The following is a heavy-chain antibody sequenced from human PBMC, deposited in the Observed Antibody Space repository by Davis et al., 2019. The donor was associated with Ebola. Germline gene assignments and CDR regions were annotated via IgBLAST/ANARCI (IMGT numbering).Heavy chain of an antibody. J-gene: IGHJ2*01. CDR1: GGSISSYY. V-gene: IGHV4-59*08. CDR2: IYYSGST. Sequence: MPGGSLRLSCTVSGGSISSYYWSWIRQPPGKGLEWIGYIYYSGSTNYNPSLKSRVTISVDTSKNQFSLKLSSVTAADTAVYYCARRSMATMGWAWYFDLWGRGTLGTVSS. D-gene: IGHD5-24*01. CDR3: ARRSMATMGWAWYFDL.